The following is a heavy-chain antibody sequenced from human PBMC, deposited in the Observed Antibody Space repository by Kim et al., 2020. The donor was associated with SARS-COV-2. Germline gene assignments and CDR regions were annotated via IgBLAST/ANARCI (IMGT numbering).Heavy chain of an antibody. V-gene: IGHV3-7*03. CDR3: ARERGKWLRNMGAAFDI. CDR2: IKQDGSEK. J-gene: IGHJ3*02. Sequence: GGSLRLSCAASGFTFSSYWMSWVRQAPGKGLEWVANIKQDGSEKYYVDSVKGRFTISRDNAKNSLYLQMNSLRAEDTAVYYCARERGKWLRNMGAAFDIWGQGTMVTVSS. D-gene: IGHD3-22*01. CDR1: GFTFSSYW.